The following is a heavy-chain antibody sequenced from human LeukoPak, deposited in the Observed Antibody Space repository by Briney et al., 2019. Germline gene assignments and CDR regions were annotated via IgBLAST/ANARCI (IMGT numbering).Heavy chain of an antibody. V-gene: IGHV1-18*01. CDR1: GYTFTTYG. J-gene: IGHJ4*02. D-gene: IGHD4-17*01. CDR3: ARALTVTTTPGNY. CDR2: ITAYNGNT. Sequence: GASVKVSCKASGYTFTTYGISWVRLAPGQGLEWMGWITAYNGNTNYAQKFQGRVTMTTDTSTTTAYMELSSLRSEDTAVYYCARALTVTTTPGNYWGQGTLVTVSS.